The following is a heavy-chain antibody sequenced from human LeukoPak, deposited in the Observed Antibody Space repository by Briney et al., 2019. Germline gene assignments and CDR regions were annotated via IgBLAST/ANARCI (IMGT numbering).Heavy chain of an antibody. V-gene: IGHV3-23*01. J-gene: IGHJ4*02. CDR3: VKSDCSVISCYVLDY. D-gene: IGHD2-15*01. CDR1: GFTFSSYA. Sequence: PGGSLRLSCAASGFTFSSYAMSWVRQAPGKGLEWVSAISGSGGSTYYADSVKGRFTISRDNSKNTLYLQMNSLRAEDTAVYYCVKSDCSVISCYVLDYWGQGTLVTVSS. CDR2: ISGSGGST.